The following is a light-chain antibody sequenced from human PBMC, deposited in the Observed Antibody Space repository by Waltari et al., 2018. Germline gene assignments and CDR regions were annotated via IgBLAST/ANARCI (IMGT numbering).Light chain of an antibody. CDR2: AAS. J-gene: IGKJ1*01. V-gene: IGKV1-NL1*01. Sequence: DIQMTQSPSSLSVSVGDSVTITCRASQDISNSLAWYQQKPGKAPKLLLYAASRLESGVPSRFSGTGSGTDYTLTISSLQPDDFATYYCQQYYRTPPETFGQGTKVEIK. CDR1: QDISNS. CDR3: QQYYRTPPET.